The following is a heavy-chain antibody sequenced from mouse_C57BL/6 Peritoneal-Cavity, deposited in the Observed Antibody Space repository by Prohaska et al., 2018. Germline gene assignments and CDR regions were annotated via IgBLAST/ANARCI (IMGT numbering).Heavy chain of an antibody. J-gene: IGHJ2*01. CDR1: GYTFTGSC. V-gene: IGHV1-9*01. CDR3: ARGTKVHDFDY. CDR2: NLPESGST. Sequence: KLSCKATGYTFTGSCRLWLKDMPGHSHEWIVENLPESGSTNYNEKFKSKTTFTADTSTNTDYMQLSSLTTEDSATYYCARGTKVHDFDYWGQGTTLTVSS. D-gene: IGHD1-1*01.